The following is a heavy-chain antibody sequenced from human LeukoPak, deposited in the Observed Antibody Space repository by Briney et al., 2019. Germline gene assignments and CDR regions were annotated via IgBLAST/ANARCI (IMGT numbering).Heavy chain of an antibody. CDR1: GFTFSSYG. CDR3: ARGLYYSYYYMDV. V-gene: IGHV3-30*02. J-gene: IGHJ6*03. Sequence: GGSLRLSCAASGFTFSSYGMHWVRQAPGKGLEWVAFIRYDGSNKYYADSVKGRFTISRDNSKNTLYLQMNSLRAEDTAVYYCARGLYYSYYYMDVWGKGTTVTVSS. CDR2: IRYDGSNK.